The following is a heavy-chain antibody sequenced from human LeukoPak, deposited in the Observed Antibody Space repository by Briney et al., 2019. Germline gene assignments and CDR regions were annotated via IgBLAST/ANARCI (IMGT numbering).Heavy chain of an antibody. CDR2: IIPIFGTT. CDR1: GGTFSSYA. V-gene: IGHV1-69*05. J-gene: IGHJ6*03. CDR3: ARGVRGYSYGFDLGYYYYYMDV. Sequence: SSVKVSCKASGGTFSSYAISWVRQAPGQGLEWMGRIIPIFGTTNYAQKFQGRVTITTDESTSTAYMELSSLRSEDTAVYYCARGVRGYSYGFDLGYYYYYMDVWGKGTTVTVSS. D-gene: IGHD5-18*01.